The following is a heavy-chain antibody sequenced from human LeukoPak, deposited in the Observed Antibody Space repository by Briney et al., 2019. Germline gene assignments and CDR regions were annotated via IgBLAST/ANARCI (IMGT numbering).Heavy chain of an antibody. CDR2: MKPDSGNS. CDR1: GYPFISYE. D-gene: IGHD3-9*01. V-gene: IGHV1-8*01. J-gene: IGHJ6*03. CDR3: ARGTLDYDVVTGIHYHYMDV. Sequence: ASVKVSCKASGYPFISYEINWVRQSTGEGLEWMGWMKPDSGNSAYAQKFRGRVTLSSNSSINTAYMEVSSLGSDDTAVYFCARGTLDYDVVTGIHYHYMDVWGTGTTVTVSS.